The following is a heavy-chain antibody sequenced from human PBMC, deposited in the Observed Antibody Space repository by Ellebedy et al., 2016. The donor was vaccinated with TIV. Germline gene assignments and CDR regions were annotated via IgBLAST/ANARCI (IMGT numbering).Heavy chain of an antibody. CDR2: ISWNSGSI. V-gene: IGHV3-9*01. CDR1: GFTFDDYA. Sequence: SLKISCAASGFTFDDYAMHWARQAPGRGLEWVSGISWNSGSIGYADSVKGRFTISRDNAKNSLYLQMNSLRAEDTALYYCAKDLELRFFKMEAFDIWGQGTMVTVSS. CDR3: AKDLELRFFKMEAFDI. J-gene: IGHJ3*02. D-gene: IGHD3-3*01.